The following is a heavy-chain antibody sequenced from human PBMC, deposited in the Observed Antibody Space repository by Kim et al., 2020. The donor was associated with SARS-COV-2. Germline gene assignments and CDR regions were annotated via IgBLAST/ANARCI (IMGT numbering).Heavy chain of an antibody. Sequence: GGSLRLSCAASGFSFNDYYMSWIRQAPGKGLEWLSYISSSGTTIYNADSVRGRLTISRDNAKNSLYLHMNSLRVEDTAVYYCARGGYCTNGVCYGSFYYGMDVWGPGTTVTVSS. J-gene: IGHJ6*02. D-gene: IGHD2-8*01. V-gene: IGHV3-11*01. CDR3: ARGGYCTNGVCYGSFYYGMDV. CDR1: GFSFNDYY. CDR2: ISSSGTTI.